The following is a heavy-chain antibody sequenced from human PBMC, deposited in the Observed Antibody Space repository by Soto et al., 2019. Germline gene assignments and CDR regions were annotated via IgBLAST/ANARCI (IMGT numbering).Heavy chain of an antibody. CDR1: GGSISSGGYY. D-gene: IGHD2-21*01. CDR2: IYYSGST. J-gene: IGHJ4*02. Sequence: SETLSLTCTVSGGSISSGGYYWSWIRQHPGKGLEWIGYIYYSGSTYYNPSLKSRVTISVDTSKNQFSLKLSSVTAADTAVYYCASVIGGESEYYFDFWGQGALVTVSS. V-gene: IGHV4-31*03. CDR3: ASVIGGESEYYFDF.